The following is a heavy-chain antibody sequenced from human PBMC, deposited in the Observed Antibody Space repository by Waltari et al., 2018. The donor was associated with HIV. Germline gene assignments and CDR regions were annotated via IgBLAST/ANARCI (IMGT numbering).Heavy chain of an antibody. J-gene: IGHJ4*02. D-gene: IGHD4-4*01. Sequence: EVQLVQSGAEVKKPGESLRISCKGSGYSFTSYWISRVRQMPGKGLEWMGRIDPSDSYTNYSPSFQGHVTISADKSISTAYLQWSSLKASDTAMYYCARHGYSNYGEPYYFDYWGQGTLVTVSS. CDR3: ARHGYSNYGEPYYFDY. CDR1: GYSFTSYW. CDR2: IDPSDSYT. V-gene: IGHV5-10-1*01.